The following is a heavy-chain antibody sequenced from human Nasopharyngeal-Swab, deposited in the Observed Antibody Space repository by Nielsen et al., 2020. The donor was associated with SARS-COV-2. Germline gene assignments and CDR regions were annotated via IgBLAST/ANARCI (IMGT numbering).Heavy chain of an antibody. CDR3: ARGTADYSNPSFDY. V-gene: IGHV3-9*01. D-gene: IGHD4-11*01. CDR1: GFTFENYA. Sequence: SLKISCAASGFTFENYAMHWVRQPPGKGLEWVSGINWNSGRKGYADSVKGRFTISRDNAKNSLYLLMNSLRSEDTALYYCARGTADYSNPSFDYWGQGTLVTVPS. CDR2: INWNSGRK. J-gene: IGHJ4*02.